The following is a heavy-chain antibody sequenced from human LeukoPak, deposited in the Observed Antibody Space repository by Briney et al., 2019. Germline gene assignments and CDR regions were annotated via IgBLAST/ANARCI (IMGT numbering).Heavy chain of an antibody. J-gene: IGHJ4*02. CDR1: GYTFSIYG. Sequence: GASVKVSCKASGYTFSIYGISWVRQAPGQGLEWMGWISPYNGKTNSAQKVQGRVTMTTDTSTSTAYMELRSLRSDDTAVYYCARVEKIAVGGRDYFDYWGQGTLVTVSS. CDR3: ARVEKIAVGGRDYFDY. V-gene: IGHV1-18*01. D-gene: IGHD6-19*01. CDR2: ISPYNGKT.